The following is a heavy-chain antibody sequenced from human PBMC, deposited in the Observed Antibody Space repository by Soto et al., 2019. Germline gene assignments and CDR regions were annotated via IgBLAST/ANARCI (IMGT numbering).Heavy chain of an antibody. Sequence: QVQLVESGGGVVQPGRSLRLSCAASGFTFSSYGMHWVRQAPGKGLEWVAVISYDESGKYYADSVKGRFSISRDNSKNTWYLQMTGLRVEDTAVYYCAKDQSTTVTHFAPGGQGTLVTVSS. CDR1: GFTFSSYG. V-gene: IGHV3-30*18. CDR2: ISYDESGK. D-gene: IGHD4-17*01. J-gene: IGHJ5*02. CDR3: AKDQSTTVTHFAP.